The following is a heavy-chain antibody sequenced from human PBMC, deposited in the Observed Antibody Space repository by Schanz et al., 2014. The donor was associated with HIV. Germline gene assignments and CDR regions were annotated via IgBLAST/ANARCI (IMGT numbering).Heavy chain of an antibody. Sequence: VQLVGSGGGLVQPGRSQRLSCAASGFTFRRHGMHWVRQAPGQGLEWLAVISPDGSKQHYADSVKGRFIISRDNSKKILYLQMNSLRAEDTAEYFCARGAEEDYYGPCFDSWGQGTLVIVSS. CDR2: ISPDGSKQ. V-gene: IGHV3-33*01. CDR3: ARGAEEDYYGPCFDS. D-gene: IGHD3-16*01. CDR1: GFTFRRHG. J-gene: IGHJ4*02.